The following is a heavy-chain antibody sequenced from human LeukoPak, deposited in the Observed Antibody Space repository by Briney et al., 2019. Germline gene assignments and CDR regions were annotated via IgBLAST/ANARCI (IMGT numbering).Heavy chain of an antibody. CDR1: GGSFSGYY. V-gene: IGHV4-34*01. Sequence: PSETLSLTCAVYGGSFSGYYWSWIRQPPGKGLEWIGEINHSGSTNYNPSLKSRVTISVDTSKNQFSLKLSSVTAADTAVYYCATSGYDNDDYWGQGTLVTVSS. J-gene: IGHJ4*02. CDR3: ATSGYDNDDY. D-gene: IGHD5-12*01. CDR2: INHSGST.